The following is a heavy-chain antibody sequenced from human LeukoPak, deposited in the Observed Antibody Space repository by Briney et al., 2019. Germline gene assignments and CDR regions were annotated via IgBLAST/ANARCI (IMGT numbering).Heavy chain of an antibody. Sequence: GASVKVSCKVSGYTLSDLSMHWVRQAPGKGLEWMGSFALEDGEKVYAQKFQGRVTMTEDTSTDTAYMELSSLRSEDTAVYYCATAFAGNLVDDWGQGTLVNVSS. J-gene: IGHJ4*02. CDR2: FALEDGEK. V-gene: IGHV1-24*01. D-gene: IGHD1-14*01. CDR1: GYTLSDLS. CDR3: ATAFAGNLVDD.